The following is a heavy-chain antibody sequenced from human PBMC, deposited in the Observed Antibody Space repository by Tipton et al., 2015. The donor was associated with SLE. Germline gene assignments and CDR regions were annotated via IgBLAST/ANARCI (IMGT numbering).Heavy chain of an antibody. Sequence: LRLSCAVYGGSFSGYYWSWIRQPPGKGLEWIGEINHSGSTNYNPSLKSRVTISVDTSKNQFSLKLSSVTAADTAVYYCASLGAMVRGVITLRDYWGQGTLVTVSS. J-gene: IGHJ4*02. V-gene: IGHV4-34*01. CDR1: GGSFSGYY. CDR2: INHSGST. D-gene: IGHD3-10*01. CDR3: ASLGAMVRGVITLRDY.